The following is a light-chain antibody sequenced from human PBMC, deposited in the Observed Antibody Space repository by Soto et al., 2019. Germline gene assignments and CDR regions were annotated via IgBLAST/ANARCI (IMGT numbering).Light chain of an antibody. J-gene: IGKJ1*01. V-gene: IGKV3-15*01. CDR3: QQVNNWPWT. CDR1: QSVSSN. Sequence: EIVMPQSPAPLSVSPGERATLSCMASQSVSSNLAWYQQKPGQAPRLLIYSASTGASGIPARFSGSGAGTEFTLTISGLQSEDFAVYYCQQVNNWPWTLGQGAKVDI. CDR2: SAS.